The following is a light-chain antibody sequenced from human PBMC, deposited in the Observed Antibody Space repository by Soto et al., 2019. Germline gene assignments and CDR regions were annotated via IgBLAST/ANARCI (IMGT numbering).Light chain of an antibody. CDR3: TSYAGGNNI. J-gene: IGLJ1*01. Sequence: QSALTQPPSASGSPGQSVTISCTGTSSDVGAYNYVSWYQQHPGKVPKLMVYEVNKRPSGVPDRFSGSKSGNTASLTVSRLQAEDEADYYCTSYAGGNNIFGTGTKVTVL. CDR2: EVN. V-gene: IGLV2-8*01. CDR1: SSDVGAYNY.